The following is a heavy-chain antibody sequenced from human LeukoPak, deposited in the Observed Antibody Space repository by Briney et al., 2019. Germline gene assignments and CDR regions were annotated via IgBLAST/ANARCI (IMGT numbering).Heavy chain of an antibody. CDR2: ISYDGSNK. J-gene: IGHJ5*02. CDR1: GFTFSSYG. D-gene: IGHD3-10*01. Sequence: GGSLRLSCAASGFTFSSYGMHWVRQAPGKGLEWVAVISYDGSNKYYADSVKGRFTISRDNSKDTLYLQMNSLRAEDTAVYYCAKDHGSGSYYNPNWFDPWGQGTLVTVSS. V-gene: IGHV3-30*18. CDR3: AKDHGSGSYYNPNWFDP.